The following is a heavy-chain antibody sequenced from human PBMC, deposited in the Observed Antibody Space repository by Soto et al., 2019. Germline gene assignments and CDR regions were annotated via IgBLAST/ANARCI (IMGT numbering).Heavy chain of an antibody. V-gene: IGHV4-31*03. Sequence: SETLSLTCTVSGGSVSSGFYYWSWIRQHPGRGLEWIGYINHSGSAYYNPSLKSRVTMSVDTSKNQFSLKLWSVTVADTAAYYCARYLDTIDYWGQGTLVTVSS. CDR3: ARYLDTIDY. D-gene: IGHD5-18*01. J-gene: IGHJ4*02. CDR1: GGSVSSGFYY. CDR2: INHSGSA.